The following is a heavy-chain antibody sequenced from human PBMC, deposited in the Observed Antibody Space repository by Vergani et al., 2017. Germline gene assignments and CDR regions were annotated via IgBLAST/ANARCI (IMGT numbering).Heavy chain of an antibody. CDR2: ISSSSSYI. CDR3: ARERRRAAAAFDY. D-gene: IGHD6-13*01. Sequence: EVQLVESGGGLVKPGGSLRLSCAASGFTFSSYSMNWVRQAPGKGLEWVSSISSSSSYIYYADSVKGRFTISRDNAKNSLYLQMNSLRAEDTAVYYCARERRRAAAAFDYWGQGTLVTVSS. J-gene: IGHJ4*02. CDR1: GFTFSSYS. V-gene: IGHV3-21*01.